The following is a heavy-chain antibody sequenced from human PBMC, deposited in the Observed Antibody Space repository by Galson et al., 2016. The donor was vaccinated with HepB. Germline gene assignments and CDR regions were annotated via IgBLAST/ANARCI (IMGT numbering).Heavy chain of an antibody. J-gene: IGHJ3*02. CDR2: ISVSGGRT. CDR1: GFTFSSYA. Sequence: SLRLSCAASGFTFSSYAMSWVRQAPGKGLQWVSAISVSGGRTYYADSVKRRFTISRDNSKNTLYLQMNSLRAEDTAIYYCAKDASHDCIWGTYRNDDAFDIWGQGTMVTVSS. D-gene: IGHD3-16*02. V-gene: IGHV3-23*01. CDR3: AKDASHDCIWGTYRNDDAFDI.